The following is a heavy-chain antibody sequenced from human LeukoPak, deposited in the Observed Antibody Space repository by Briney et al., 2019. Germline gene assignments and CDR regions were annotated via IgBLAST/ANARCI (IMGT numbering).Heavy chain of an antibody. V-gene: IGHV3-21*01. CDR1: GFTFSSYS. CDR2: ISSSSSYI. CDR3: AIRAQVATATTWFDP. J-gene: IGHJ5*02. Sequence: GGSLRLSCAASGFTFSSYSMNWVRQAPGKGLEWVSSISSSSSYIYYADSVKGRFTISRYNAKNSLYLQMNSLRADDTAVYYCAIRAQVATATTWFDPWGQGTLVTVSS. D-gene: IGHD6-13*01.